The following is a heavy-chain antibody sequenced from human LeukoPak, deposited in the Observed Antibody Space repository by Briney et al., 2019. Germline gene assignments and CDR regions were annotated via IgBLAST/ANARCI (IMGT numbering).Heavy chain of an antibody. D-gene: IGHD3-10*01. CDR1: GFTFNTYT. V-gene: IGHV3-33*06. CDR2: IWYDGSNK. Sequence: GGSLRPSCTASGFTFNTYTMNWVRQAPGKGLEWVAVIWYDGSNKYYADSVKGRFTISRDNSKNTLYLQMNSLRAEDTAVYFCAKELHGSGNYAFDYWGQGTLVTVSS. J-gene: IGHJ4*02. CDR3: AKELHGSGNYAFDY.